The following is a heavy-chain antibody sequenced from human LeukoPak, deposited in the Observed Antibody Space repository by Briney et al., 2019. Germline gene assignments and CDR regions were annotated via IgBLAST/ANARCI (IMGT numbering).Heavy chain of an antibody. CDR1: GFTFSSYS. D-gene: IGHD3-3*01. J-gene: IGHJ4*02. Sequence: GGSLRLSCAASGFTFSSYSMNWVRQAPGKGLEWVSSISSSSSYIYYADSVKGRFTISRDNAKNSLYLQMNSLRAEDTTVYYCARDRDDFWSGIDYWGQGTLVTVSS. CDR2: ISSSSSYI. V-gene: IGHV3-21*01. CDR3: ARDRDDFWSGIDY.